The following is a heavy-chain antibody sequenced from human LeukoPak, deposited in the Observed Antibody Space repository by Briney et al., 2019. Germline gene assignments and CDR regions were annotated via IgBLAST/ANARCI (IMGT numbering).Heavy chain of an antibody. CDR3: ARLVVRGVIIRDFDY. V-gene: IGHV1-18*01. Sequence: ASVKVSCKASGYTFTSYGISWVRQAPGQGLEWMGWISAYNGNTNYAQKLQGRVTMTTDTSTSTAYMELRSLRSDDTAVYYCARLVVRGVIIRDFDYWGQGTLVTVSS. D-gene: IGHD3-10*01. CDR2: ISAYNGNT. CDR1: GYTFTSYG. J-gene: IGHJ4*02.